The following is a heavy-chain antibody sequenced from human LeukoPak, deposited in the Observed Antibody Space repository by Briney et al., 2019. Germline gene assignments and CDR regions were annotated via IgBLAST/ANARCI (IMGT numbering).Heavy chain of an antibody. CDR3: AKAEDASSGYYYYYYMDV. CDR2: IWYDGSNK. D-gene: IGHD3-22*01. V-gene: IGHV3-33*06. J-gene: IGHJ6*03. CDR1: GFTFSSYG. Sequence: PGGSLRLSCAASGFTFSSYGMHWVRQAPGKGLEWVAVIWYDGSNKYYADSVKGRFTISRDNSKNTLYLQMNSLRAEDTAVYYCAKAEDASSGYYYYYYMDVWGKGTTVTVSS.